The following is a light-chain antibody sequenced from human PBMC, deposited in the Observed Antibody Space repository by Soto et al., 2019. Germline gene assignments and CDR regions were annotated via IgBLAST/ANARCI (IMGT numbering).Light chain of an antibody. CDR1: QGISSA. J-gene: IGKJ4*01. CDR2: DAS. Sequence: AIQLTQSPSSLSASVGDRVTITCRASQGISSALAWYQQNPGKAPKLLIYDASSLESGVPSRFSGSGSGTDFTLTISSLQAEDFATYYCQQFNSYSLTFGGGTKVEIK. CDR3: QQFNSYSLT. V-gene: IGKV1-13*02.